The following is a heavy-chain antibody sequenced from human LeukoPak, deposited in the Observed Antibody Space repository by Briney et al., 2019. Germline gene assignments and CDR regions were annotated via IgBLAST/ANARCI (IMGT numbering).Heavy chain of an antibody. Sequence: PSETLSLTCAVYGGSFSDYYWSWIRQPPGKGLEWIGEINHSGDTKYNPSFKSRVTISVDTSKNQFSLKVSSVTAADTAVYYCARIQLWPLHYFDYWGQGTLVTVSS. V-gene: IGHV4-34*01. CDR3: ARIQLWPLHYFDY. J-gene: IGHJ4*02. D-gene: IGHD5-18*01. CDR1: GGSFSDYY. CDR2: INHSGDT.